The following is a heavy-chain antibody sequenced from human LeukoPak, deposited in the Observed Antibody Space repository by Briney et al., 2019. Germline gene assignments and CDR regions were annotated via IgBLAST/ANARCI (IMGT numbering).Heavy chain of an antibody. J-gene: IGHJ4*02. CDR1: GFTFSSYG. Sequence: GGPLRLSCAASGFTFSSYGMHWVRQAPGKGLEWVAVISYDGSNKYYADSVKGRFTISRDNSKNTLYLQMNSLRAEDTAVYYCAKETSPKLFDYWGQGTLVTVSS. CDR3: AKETSPKLFDY. V-gene: IGHV3-30*18. CDR2: ISYDGSNK.